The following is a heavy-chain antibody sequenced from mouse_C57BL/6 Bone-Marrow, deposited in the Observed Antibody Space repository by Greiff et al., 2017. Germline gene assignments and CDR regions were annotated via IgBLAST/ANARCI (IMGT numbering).Heavy chain of an antibody. CDR2: INPNYGTT. CDR1: GYSFTDYN. D-gene: IGHD2-4*01. J-gene: IGHJ4*01. CDR3: AKGYEYDYAMDY. Sequence: VQLQQSGPELVKPGASVKISCKASGYSFTDYNMTWVKQSNGKSLEWIGVINPNYGTTSYNQKFKGKATLTVDQSSSTAYMQLNSLTSEDSAVYYGAKGYEYDYAMDYWGQGTSVTVSS. V-gene: IGHV1-39*01.